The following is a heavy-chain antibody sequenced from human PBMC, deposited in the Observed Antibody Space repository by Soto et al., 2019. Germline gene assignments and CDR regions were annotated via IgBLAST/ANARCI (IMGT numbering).Heavy chain of an antibody. J-gene: IGHJ4*02. CDR2: ISRKGDNT. CDR1: GLTFSSYA. Sequence: GGSLRLSCAASGLTFSSYAMSWVRQAPGLGLEYLSAISRKGDNTYYADSVKGRFTFSRDNSKNTLYLQMTSLRTEDTGVYYCVKVIYDSGWYGFYFDYWGQGTLVTVSS. CDR3: VKVIYDSGWYGFYFDY. V-gene: IGHV3-64D*06. D-gene: IGHD6-19*01.